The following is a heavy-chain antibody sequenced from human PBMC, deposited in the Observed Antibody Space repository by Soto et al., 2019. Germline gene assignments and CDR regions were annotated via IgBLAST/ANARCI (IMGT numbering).Heavy chain of an antibody. CDR1: GGTFSSYA. CDR3: ARDAIVPAATSYYYYGMDV. CDR2: IIPIFGTA. V-gene: IGHV1-69*06. Sequence: GXSVKVSCKASGGTFSSYAISWVRQAPVQGLEWMGGIIPIFGTANYAQKFQGRVTITADKSTSTAYMELSSLRSEDTAVYYCARDAIVPAATSYYYYGMDVWGQGTTVTVSS. D-gene: IGHD2-2*01. J-gene: IGHJ6*02.